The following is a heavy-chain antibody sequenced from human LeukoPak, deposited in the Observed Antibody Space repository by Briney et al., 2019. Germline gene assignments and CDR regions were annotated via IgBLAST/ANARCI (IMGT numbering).Heavy chain of an antibody. Sequence: GGSLRLSCAASGFTFSSYSMNWVRQAPGKGLEWVSSISSSSYIYYADSVKGRFTISRDNAKNSLYLQMNSLRAEDTAVYYCARGYYYGSGSPTGYWGQGTLVTVSP. CDR1: GFTFSSYS. CDR2: ISSSSYI. J-gene: IGHJ4*02. CDR3: ARGYYYGSGSPTGY. V-gene: IGHV3-21*01. D-gene: IGHD3-10*01.